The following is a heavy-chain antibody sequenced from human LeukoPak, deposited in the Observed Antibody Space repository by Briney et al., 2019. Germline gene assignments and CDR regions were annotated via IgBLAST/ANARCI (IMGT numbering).Heavy chain of an antibody. V-gene: IGHV1-18*01. CDR1: GYTFTNYG. CDR2: ISPYNDNT. Sequence: ASVKVSCKASGYTFTNYGITWVRQAPGQGLEWMGWISPYNDNTNYAQKLQDRVTMTTDTSTSTAYMELRSLRSDDTAVYYCARGPYLTIFVVVINTSNWFDPWGPGTLVTVSS. D-gene: IGHD3-3*01. J-gene: IGHJ5*02. CDR3: ARGPYLTIFVVVINTSNWFDP.